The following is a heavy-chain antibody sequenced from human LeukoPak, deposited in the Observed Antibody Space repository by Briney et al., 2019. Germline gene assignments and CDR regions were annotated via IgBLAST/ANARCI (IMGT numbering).Heavy chain of an antibody. CDR1: GFTFSSYG. D-gene: IGHD1-26*01. Sequence: PGRSLRLSCAASGFTFSSYGMHWVRQAPGKGLEWVAVIWYDGSNKYYADSVKGRFTISRDNSKNTLYLQMNSLRAEDTAVYYCAKDPFPGGEPLNFFDLWGRGTLVTVSS. V-gene: IGHV3-33*06. CDR3: AKDPFPGGEPLNFFDL. CDR2: IWYDGSNK. J-gene: IGHJ2*01.